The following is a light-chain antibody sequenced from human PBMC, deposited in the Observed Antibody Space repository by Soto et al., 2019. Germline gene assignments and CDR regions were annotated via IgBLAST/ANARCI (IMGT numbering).Light chain of an antibody. CDR2: AAS. J-gene: IGKJ4*01. CDR1: QSITNY. Sequence: IQMNQSPSALSASLGVRVTITCGASQSITNYLNWYQHKPGQAPNLLIYAASTLQAGVPSRFRGSGSGTDFTLTISSLQPEDLATYFCQQSNSSPPTFGGGTKVDIK. CDR3: QQSNSSPPT. V-gene: IGKV1-39*01.